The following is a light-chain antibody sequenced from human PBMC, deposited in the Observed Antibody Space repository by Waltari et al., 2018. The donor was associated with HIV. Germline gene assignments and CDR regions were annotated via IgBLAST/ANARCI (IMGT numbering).Light chain of an antibody. Sequence: QSVLTQPPSASGTPGQRVTISCSGSSPNIGNDNVNWYQQLPGTTPKLLIYKNIQRPSGFPDRFAGSTSGTSAYLAISGLRSEDEADYYCVGWDASLSAYVFGAGTKVTVL. CDR1: SPNIGNDN. CDR2: KNI. V-gene: IGLV1-47*01. J-gene: IGLJ1*01. CDR3: VGWDASLSAYV.